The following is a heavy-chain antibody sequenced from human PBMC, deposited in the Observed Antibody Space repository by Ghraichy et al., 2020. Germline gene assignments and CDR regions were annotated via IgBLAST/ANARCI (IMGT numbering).Heavy chain of an antibody. Sequence: GGSLRLSCEASGFTFSRYWMYWVRQAPGKGPVWISRINREGSYTIHVDSVKGRFTISRDNAKKSLYLQMNSLSDEDTAVYYCASYDWEYDVDYWGQGTLVTVSS. J-gene: IGHJ4*02. D-gene: IGHD5-12*01. CDR1: GFTFSRYW. CDR2: INREGSYT. CDR3: ASYDWEYDVDY. V-gene: IGHV3-74*01.